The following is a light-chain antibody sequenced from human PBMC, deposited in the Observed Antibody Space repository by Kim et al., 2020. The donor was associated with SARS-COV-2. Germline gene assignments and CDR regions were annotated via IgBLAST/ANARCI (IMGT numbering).Light chain of an antibody. J-gene: IGKJ1*01. CDR2: AAS. CDR3: QKYNSAPWT. CDR1: QDISNY. V-gene: IGKV1-27*01. Sequence: DIQMTQSPSSLSASVGDRVTITCRASQDISNYLAWYQQKPGKVPRVLIYAASALQSGVPSRFSGSGSGTDFTLTISSLQPEDVGSYYCQKYNSAPWTFGHGTKLEI.